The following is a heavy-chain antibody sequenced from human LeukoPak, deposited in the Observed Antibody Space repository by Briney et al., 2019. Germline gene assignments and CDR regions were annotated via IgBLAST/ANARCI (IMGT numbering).Heavy chain of an antibody. V-gene: IGHV3-53*01. Sequence: GGSLRLSCAASGSTVSSNYMSWVRQAPGKGLEWVSVIYSGGSIYYADSVKGRFTISRDNSKNTLYLQMNSLRSDDTAVYYCFVGPHPYDSGDWPPNWGQGTLVTVSS. CDR3: FVGPHPYDSGDWPPN. J-gene: IGHJ4*02. CDR2: IYSGGSI. D-gene: IGHD3-10*01. CDR1: GSTVSSNY.